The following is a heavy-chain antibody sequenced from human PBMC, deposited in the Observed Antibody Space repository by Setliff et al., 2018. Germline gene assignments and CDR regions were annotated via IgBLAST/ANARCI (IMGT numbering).Heavy chain of an antibody. V-gene: IGHV4-59*01. CDR2: IYYSGST. D-gene: IGHD3-10*01. Sequence: SETLSLTCTVSGGSISSYYWSWIRQPPGKGLEWIGYIYYSGSTNYNPSLKSRVTISVDTSKNQFSLKLSSVTAADTAVYDCARNGGSAFLDYWGQGTLVTVSS. J-gene: IGHJ4*02. CDR1: GGSISSYY. CDR3: ARNGGSAFLDY.